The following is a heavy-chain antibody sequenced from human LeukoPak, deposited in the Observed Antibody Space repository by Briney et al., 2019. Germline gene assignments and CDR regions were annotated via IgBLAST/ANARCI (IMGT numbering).Heavy chain of an antibody. J-gene: IGHJ4*02. CDR2: INHSGST. D-gene: IGHD6-13*01. V-gene: IGHV4-34*01. CDR3: AARLYSSSWYVDY. CDR1: GGSFSGYY. Sequence: SETLSLTCAVYGGSFSGYYWSWIRQPPGKGLEWIGEINHSGSTNYNPSLKSRVTISVDTSKNQFSLKLSSVTAADTAVHYCAARLYSSSWYVDYWGQGTLVTVSS.